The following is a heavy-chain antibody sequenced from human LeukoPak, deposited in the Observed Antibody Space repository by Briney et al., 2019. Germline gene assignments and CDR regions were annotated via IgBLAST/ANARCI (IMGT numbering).Heavy chain of an antibody. CDR3: ARVNLDYGDYYYYGMDV. D-gene: IGHD4-17*01. J-gene: IGHJ6*02. CDR1: GGTFSSYA. V-gene: IGHV1-69*13. CDR2: IIPIFGTA. Sequence: SVTVSCKASGGTFSSYAISWVRQAPGQGLEWMGGIIPIFGTANYAQKFQGRVTITADESTSTAYMELSSLRSEDTAVYYCARVNLDYGDYYYYGMDVWGQGTTVTVSS.